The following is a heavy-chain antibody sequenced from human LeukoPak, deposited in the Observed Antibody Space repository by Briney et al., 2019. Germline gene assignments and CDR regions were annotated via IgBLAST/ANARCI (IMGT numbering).Heavy chain of an antibody. Sequence: GGSLRLSCAASGFTLSSSAMHWVRQAPGKGLEWVALISYDGSNKNYVDSVKGRFTISRDNSINTLYLQMNSLRTEDTAVYYCAKDSQLERRYYYYMDVWGKGTTVTVSS. D-gene: IGHD1-1*01. V-gene: IGHV3-30*18. J-gene: IGHJ6*03. CDR3: AKDSQLERRYYYYMDV. CDR2: ISYDGSNK. CDR1: GFTLSSSA.